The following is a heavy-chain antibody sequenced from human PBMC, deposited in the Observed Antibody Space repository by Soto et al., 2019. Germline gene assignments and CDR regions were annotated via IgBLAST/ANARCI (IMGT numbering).Heavy chain of an antibody. CDR2: ISGSGGST. J-gene: IGHJ2*01. V-gene: IGHV3-23*01. CDR3: AKDQQHWYFDL. D-gene: IGHD1-1*01. Sequence: EVQLLESGGGLVQPGGSLRLSCAASGFTFSTFGMSWVRQAPGMGLEWVSAISGSGGSTYYADSVKGRFTISRDNSKNTLYLQMNSLRAEDTAVYYCAKDQQHWYFDLWGRGTLVTVSS. CDR1: GFTFSTFG.